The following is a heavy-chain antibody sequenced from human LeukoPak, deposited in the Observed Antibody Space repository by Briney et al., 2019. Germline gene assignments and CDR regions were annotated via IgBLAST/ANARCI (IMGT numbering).Heavy chain of an antibody. CDR2: IIPILGIA. J-gene: IGHJ3*02. CDR3: ASWVGWELRKAAFDI. D-gene: IGHD1-26*01. CDR1: GGTFSSYA. Sequence: SVKVSCKASGGTFSSYAISWVRQAPGQGLEWMGRIIPILGIANYAQKFQGRVTITTDESTSTAYMELSSLRSEDTAVYYCASWVGWELRKAAFDIWGQGTMVTVSS. V-gene: IGHV1-69*04.